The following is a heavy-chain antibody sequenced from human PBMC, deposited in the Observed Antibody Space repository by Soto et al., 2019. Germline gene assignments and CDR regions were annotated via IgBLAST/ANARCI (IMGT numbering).Heavy chain of an antibody. CDR3: ARGVLIAAAGTGFDY. Sequence: ASVKVSCKASGYTFTSYGISWVRQAPGQGLEWMGWISAYNGNTNYAQKLQGRVTMTTDTSTSTAYMELRSLRSDDTAVYYCARGVLIAAAGTGFDYWGQGTLVIVSS. D-gene: IGHD6-13*01. CDR1: GYTFTSYG. V-gene: IGHV1-18*01. J-gene: IGHJ4*02. CDR2: ISAYNGNT.